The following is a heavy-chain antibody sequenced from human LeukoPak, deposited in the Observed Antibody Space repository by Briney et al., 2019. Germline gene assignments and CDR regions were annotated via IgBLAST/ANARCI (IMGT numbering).Heavy chain of an antibody. CDR1: GFTVSSNY. D-gene: IGHD2-15*01. Sequence: PGGSLRLSCAASGFTVSSNYMSWVRQAPGKGLEWVSVIYSGGSTYYADSVKGRFTISRDNSKNTLYLQINSLRAEDTAVYYCARVYCSGGSCYVDYWGQGTLVTVSS. CDR3: ARVYCSGGSCYVDY. J-gene: IGHJ4*02. V-gene: IGHV3-66*01. CDR2: IYSGGST.